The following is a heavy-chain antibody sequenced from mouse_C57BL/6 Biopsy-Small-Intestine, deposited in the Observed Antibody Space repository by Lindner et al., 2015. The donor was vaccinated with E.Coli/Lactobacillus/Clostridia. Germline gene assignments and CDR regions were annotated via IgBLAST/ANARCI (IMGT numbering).Heavy chain of an antibody. CDR2: IDSSDTYT. V-gene: IGHV1-69*02. J-gene: IGHJ4*01. CDR3: SRGNLHFAMDY. Sequence: VQLQESGAELVKAWGFSEAVLLRLLDYTFTSYWMHWVKQRPGQGLEWIGEIDSSDTYTYYNQKFKGKATLTVDKSSSTAYMQLSSLTSEDSAVYYCSRGNLHFAMDYWGQGTSVTVSS. CDR1: DYTFTSYW. D-gene: IGHD2-1*01.